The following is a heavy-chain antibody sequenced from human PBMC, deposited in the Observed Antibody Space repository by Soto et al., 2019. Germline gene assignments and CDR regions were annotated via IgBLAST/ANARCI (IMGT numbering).Heavy chain of an antibody. V-gene: IGHV3-74*01. CDR3: ASDRPSGRYRHLDN. CDR2: INLDGDVT. D-gene: IGHD2-15*01. Sequence: EVQLVESGGGLVQPGGSLRLSCTASGFTFNTYWMHWVRQAPGEGLMCVSRINLDGDVTNYADSVKGRFTISRDNTKNTLYLQMDSLRVEDTAVYYCASDRPSGRYRHLDNWGQGTLVTVSS. CDR1: GFTFNTYW. J-gene: IGHJ4*02.